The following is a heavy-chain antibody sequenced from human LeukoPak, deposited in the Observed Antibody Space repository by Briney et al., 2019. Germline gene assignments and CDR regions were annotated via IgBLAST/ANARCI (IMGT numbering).Heavy chain of an antibody. CDR2: ISDSGNTI. D-gene: IGHD4-23*01. J-gene: IGHJ4*02. CDR3: ATDWPVD. CDR1: GFSFSTYG. V-gene: IGHV3-48*04. Sequence: GGSLRLSCEASGFSFSTYGMHWTRQAPGKGLEWLSYISDSGNTIYYADSVRGRFTISRDNVRNSLFLQMTSLRVEDTAMYHCATDWPVDWGQGTLVTVSS.